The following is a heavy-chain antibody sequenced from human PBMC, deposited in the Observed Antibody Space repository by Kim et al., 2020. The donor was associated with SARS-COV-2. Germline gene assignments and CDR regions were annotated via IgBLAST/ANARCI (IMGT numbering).Heavy chain of an antibody. V-gene: IGHV5-51*01. CDR3: ARLPNSDGWFDP. J-gene: IGHJ5*02. D-gene: IGHD6-13*01. Sequence: SYSPSFQGQVTITADKSISTAYLQWSSLKASDTAMYYCARLPNSDGWFDPWGQGTLVTVSS.